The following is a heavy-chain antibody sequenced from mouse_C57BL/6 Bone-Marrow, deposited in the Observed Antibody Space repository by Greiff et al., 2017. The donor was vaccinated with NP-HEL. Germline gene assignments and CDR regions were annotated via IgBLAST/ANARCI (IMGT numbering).Heavy chain of an antibody. CDR3: TTAHRSPNRGYFDV. J-gene: IGHJ1*03. Sequence: VQLQQSGAELVRPGASVKLSCTASGFNIKDDYMHWVKQRPEQGLEWIGWIDPENGDTEYASKFQGKATITADTSSNPAYLQLSSLTSEDTAVYYCTTAHRSPNRGYFDVWGTGTTVTVSS. CDR2: IDPENGDT. D-gene: IGHD4-1*01. V-gene: IGHV14-4*01. CDR1: GFNIKDDY.